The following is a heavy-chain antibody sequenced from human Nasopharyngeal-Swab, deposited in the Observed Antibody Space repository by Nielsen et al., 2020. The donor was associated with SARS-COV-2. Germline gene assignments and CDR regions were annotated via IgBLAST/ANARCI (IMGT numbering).Heavy chain of an antibody. CDR3: ARLSSYVNLNYMDV. J-gene: IGHJ6*03. V-gene: IGHV5-51*01. CDR2: IYSGDSDA. D-gene: IGHD3-16*01. CDR1: GYRFTNYW. Sequence: GESLKISCKGSGYRFTNYWIAWVRQTPGKGLESVGIIYSGDSDARYTPSFQGQVAISVDKSIPAPYLQWSSLKASDTAMYYCARLSSYVNLNYMDVWGKGTTVSVSS.